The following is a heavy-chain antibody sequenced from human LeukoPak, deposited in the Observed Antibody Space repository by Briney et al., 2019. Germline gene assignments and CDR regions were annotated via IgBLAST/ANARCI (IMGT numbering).Heavy chain of an antibody. CDR2: ISSSSSYI. Sequence: GGSLRLSCAASGFTFSSYSTNWVRQAPGKGLEWVSSISSSSSYIYYADSVKGRFTISRDNAKNSLYLQMNSLRAEDTAVYYCARGAFLEWNHWYVDRWGRGTLVTVSA. V-gene: IGHV3-21*01. CDR1: GFTFSSYS. J-gene: IGHJ2*01. CDR3: ARGAFLEWNHWYVDR. D-gene: IGHD3-3*02.